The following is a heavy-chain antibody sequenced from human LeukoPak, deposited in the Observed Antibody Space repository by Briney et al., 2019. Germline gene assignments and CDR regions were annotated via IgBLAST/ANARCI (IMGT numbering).Heavy chain of an antibody. CDR3: ARGRRDGYNLNY. Sequence: GASVKVSCKASGYTFTSYDINWVRQATGQGLEWMGWMNPNSGNTGYAQKFQGRVTITRNTSISTAYMELSSLRSEDTAVYYCARGRRDGYNLNYWGQGTLVTVSS. J-gene: IGHJ4*02. V-gene: IGHV1-8*03. D-gene: IGHD5-24*01. CDR2: MNPNSGNT. CDR1: GYTFTSYD.